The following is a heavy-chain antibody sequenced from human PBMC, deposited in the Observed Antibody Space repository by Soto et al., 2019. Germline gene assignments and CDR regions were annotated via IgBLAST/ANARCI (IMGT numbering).Heavy chain of an antibody. Sequence: GGSLRLSCAASGFTFSSYAMSWVRQAPGKGLEWVSAISGSGGSTYYADSVKGRFTISRDNSKNTLYLQMNSLRAEDTAVYYCAKDAIEYSYGPTPIYFDYWGQGTLVTVSS. V-gene: IGHV3-23*01. J-gene: IGHJ4*02. CDR1: GFTFSSYA. CDR3: AKDAIEYSYGPTPIYFDY. D-gene: IGHD5-18*01. CDR2: ISGSGGST.